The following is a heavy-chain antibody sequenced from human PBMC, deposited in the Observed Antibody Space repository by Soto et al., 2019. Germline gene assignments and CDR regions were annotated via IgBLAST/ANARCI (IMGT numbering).Heavy chain of an antibody. CDR2: IGVGSEYT. CDR3: ARGGTTTVAPATKGLDP. CDR1: GFRPSRYA. D-gene: IGHD4-4*01. Sequence: QLLESGGGLVQPGGSLRLSCVTYGFRPSRYAMTWVRQGPGKGLEWVSSIGVGSEYTYYSDSVKGRFSISTDNSKNTLFLQLNSLTADYTAVYYCARGGTTTVAPATKGLDPWGQGTLFTVSS. J-gene: IGHJ5*02. V-gene: IGHV3-23*01.